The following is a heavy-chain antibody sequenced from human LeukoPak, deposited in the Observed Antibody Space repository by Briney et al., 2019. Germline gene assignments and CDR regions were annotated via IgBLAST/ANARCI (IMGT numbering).Heavy chain of an antibody. Sequence: SETLSLTCTVSGYSISSGYYWGWIRQPPGKGLEWIGSIYHSGSTYYNPSLKSRVTISVDTSKNQFSLKLSSVTAADTAVYYCARVSASSGRKDYWGQGTLVTVSS. CDR3: ARVSASSGRKDY. V-gene: IGHV4-38-2*02. CDR2: IYHSGST. D-gene: IGHD3-22*01. CDR1: GYSISSGYY. J-gene: IGHJ4*02.